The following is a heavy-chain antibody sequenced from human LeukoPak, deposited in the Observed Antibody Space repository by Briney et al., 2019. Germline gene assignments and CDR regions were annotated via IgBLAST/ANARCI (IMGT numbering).Heavy chain of an antibody. V-gene: IGHV3-23*01. CDR3: AKRGVVIRGILVIGYHQEAYHYDF. CDR1: GISLSNYA. D-gene: IGHD3-10*01. Sequence: GGSLRLSCVVSGISLSNYAMTRVRQAPGKGLEWVSYISERGGSTTYADSVKGRFTISRDTSLNTLYLQMNNLRAGDTAVYFCAKRGVVIRGILVIGYHQEAYHYDFWGQGVLVTVSS. J-gene: IGHJ4*02. CDR2: ISERGGST.